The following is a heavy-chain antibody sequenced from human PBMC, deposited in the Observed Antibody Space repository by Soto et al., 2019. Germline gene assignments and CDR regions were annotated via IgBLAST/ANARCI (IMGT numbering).Heavy chain of an antibody. V-gene: IGHV1-18*01. CDR1: GYIFVNYG. J-gene: IGHJ6*02. CDR3: VMVDNYVTPTPQDV. CDR2: ISPYTGNT. D-gene: IGHD3-16*01. Sequence: QVQLVQSGDEVKKPGASVKVSCKASGYIFVNYGIAWVRQAPGQGLEWMGRISPYTGNTHSATKVQGRITMTTDTSTRTAYMDLGSLTSDDTAVYYCVMVDNYVTPTPQDVWGQGTTVTVSS.